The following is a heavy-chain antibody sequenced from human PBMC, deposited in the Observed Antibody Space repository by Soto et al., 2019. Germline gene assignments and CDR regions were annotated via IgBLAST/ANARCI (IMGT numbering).Heavy chain of an antibody. CDR3: ASARGARYFDY. D-gene: IGHD2-15*01. CDR2: IYYSGST. J-gene: IGHJ4*02. Sequence: QVQLQESGPGLVKPSQTLSLTCTVSGGSISSGDYYWSWIRQPPGKGLEWIGYIYYSGSTYYNPSLKXRXTXPXXTSKNQFSLKLSSVTAADTAVYYWASARGARYFDYWGQGTLVTVSS. V-gene: IGHV4-30-4*01. CDR1: GGSISSGDYY.